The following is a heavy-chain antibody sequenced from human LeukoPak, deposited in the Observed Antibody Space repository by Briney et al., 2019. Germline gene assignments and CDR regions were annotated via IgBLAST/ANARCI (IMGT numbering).Heavy chain of an antibody. CDR1: GGSISSYY. D-gene: IGHD6-13*01. Sequence: SETLSLTCTVSGGSISSYYWSWIRQPPGKGLEWIGEINHSGSTNYNPSLKSRVTISVDTSKNQFSLKLSSVTAADTAVYYCASRPGIAAAGDYWGQGTLVTVSS. V-gene: IGHV4-34*01. J-gene: IGHJ4*02. CDR3: ASRPGIAAAGDY. CDR2: INHSGST.